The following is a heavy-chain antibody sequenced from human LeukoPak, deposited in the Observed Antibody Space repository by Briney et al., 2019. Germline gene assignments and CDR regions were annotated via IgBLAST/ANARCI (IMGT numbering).Heavy chain of an antibody. CDR3: ASSPTYYYDSSGYHDAFDI. V-gene: IGHV5-10-1*01. CDR2: IDPSDSYT. J-gene: IGHJ3*02. D-gene: IGHD3-22*01. CDR1: GYSFTSYW. Sequence: GESLKISCEGSGYSFTSYWISWVRQMPGKGLEWMGRIDPSDSYTNYSPSFQGHVTISADKSISTAYLQWSSLKASDTAMYYCASSPTYYYDSSGYHDAFDIWGQGTMVTVSS.